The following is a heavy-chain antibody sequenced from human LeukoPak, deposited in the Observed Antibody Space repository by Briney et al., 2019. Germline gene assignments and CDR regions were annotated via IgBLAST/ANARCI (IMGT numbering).Heavy chain of an antibody. D-gene: IGHD2-2*01. V-gene: IGHV1-2*02. J-gene: IGHJ3*02. CDR3: AREGCSSTSCSIDAFDI. CDR2: INPNSGGT. Sequence: SVKVSCKASGYTFTGYYMHWVRQAPGQGLEWMGWINPNSGGTNYVQKFQGRVTMTRDTSISTAYMELSWLRSDDTAVYYCAREGCSSTSCSIDAFDIWGQGTMVTVSS. CDR1: GYTFTGYY.